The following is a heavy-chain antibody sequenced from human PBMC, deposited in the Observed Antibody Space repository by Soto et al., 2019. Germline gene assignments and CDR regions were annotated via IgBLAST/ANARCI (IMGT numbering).Heavy chain of an antibody. CDR3: ARSSGGNFGIIIEGSNWFDP. V-gene: IGHV1-46*01. CDR2: INPHGGST. CDR1: GDTFTSYY. J-gene: IGHJ5*02. Sequence: SVKVSCKAPGDTFTSYYLNWVRQAPGQGLEWMGVINPHGGSTKYAQKFQGRITMTRDTSRSTVYMELSSLRSDDTAIYYCARSSGGNFGIIIEGSNWFDPWGQGNLVTVSS. D-gene: IGHD3-3*01.